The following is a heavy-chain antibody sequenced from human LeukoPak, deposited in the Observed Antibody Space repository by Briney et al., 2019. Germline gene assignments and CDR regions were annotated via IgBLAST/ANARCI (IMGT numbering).Heavy chain of an antibody. CDR3: ARAGTGVGGRAGPFDY. D-gene: IGHD1-26*01. CDR1: GYTFTSYG. V-gene: IGHV1-18*01. J-gene: IGHJ4*02. Sequence: ASVKVSCKASGYTFTSYGISWVRQAPGQGLEWMGWISAYNGNTNYAQKLQGRVTMTTDTSTSIAYMELRSLRSDDTAVYYCARAGTGVGGRAGPFDYWGQGTLVTVSS. CDR2: ISAYNGNT.